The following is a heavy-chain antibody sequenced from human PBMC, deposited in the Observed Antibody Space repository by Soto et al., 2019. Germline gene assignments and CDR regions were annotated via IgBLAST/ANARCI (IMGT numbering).Heavy chain of an antibody. Sequence: SETLSLTCAVSGGSISSSNWWSWVRQPPGKGLEWIGEIYHSGSTNYNPSLKSRVTISVDKSKNQFSLKLSSVTAADAAVYYCARRAYYNSSGYSYFDYWGQGTLVTVSS. CDR1: GGSISSSNW. D-gene: IGHD3-22*01. J-gene: IGHJ4*02. CDR2: IYHSGST. V-gene: IGHV4-4*02. CDR3: ARRAYYNSSGYSYFDY.